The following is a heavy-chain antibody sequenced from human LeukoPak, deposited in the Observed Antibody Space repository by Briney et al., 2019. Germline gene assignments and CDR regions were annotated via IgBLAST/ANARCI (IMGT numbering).Heavy chain of an antibody. J-gene: IGHJ6*03. V-gene: IGHV1-69*13. CDR3: ATKKMTTVVNHYYYYMDV. Sequence: PMASVKVSCKASGYTFAGYYMHWVRQAPGQGLEWMGGIIPIFGTANYAQKFQGRVTITADESTSTAYMELSSLRSEDTAVYYCATKKMTTVVNHYYYYMDVWGKGTTVTISS. CDR2: IIPIFGTA. D-gene: IGHD4-23*01. CDR1: GYTFAGYY.